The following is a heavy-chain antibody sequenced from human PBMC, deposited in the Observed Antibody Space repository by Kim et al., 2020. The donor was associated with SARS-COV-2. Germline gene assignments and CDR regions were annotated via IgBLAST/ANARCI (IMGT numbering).Heavy chain of an antibody. CDR2: IYPGDSDT. D-gene: IGHD6-19*01. Sequence: GESLKISCKGSGYSFTSYWIGWVRQMPGKGLEWMGIIYPGDSDTRYSPSFQGQVTISADKSISTAYLQWSSLKASDTAMYYCARFSGALESSANFDYWGQGTLVTVSS. CDR3: ARFSGALESSANFDY. J-gene: IGHJ4*02. V-gene: IGHV5-51*01. CDR1: GYSFTSYW.